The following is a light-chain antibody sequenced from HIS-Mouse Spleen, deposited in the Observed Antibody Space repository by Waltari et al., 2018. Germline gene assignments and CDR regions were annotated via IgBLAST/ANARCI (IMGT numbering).Light chain of an antibody. V-gene: IGKV1-5*03. J-gene: IGKJ1*01. Sequence: DIQMTQSPSTLSASVGDRVTITCRASQSISSWLAWYQQKPGKAPKLLFYKAVSLESGVPSRFSGSGSGTEFTLTISSLQPDDFATYYCQQYNSYPWTFGQGTKVEIK. CDR1: QSISSW. CDR2: KAV. CDR3: QQYNSYPWT.